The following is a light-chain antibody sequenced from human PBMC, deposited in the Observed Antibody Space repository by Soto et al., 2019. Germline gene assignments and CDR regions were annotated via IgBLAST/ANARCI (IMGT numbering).Light chain of an antibody. CDR1: GNDVGAYNY. CDR2: DVT. V-gene: IGLV2-11*01. CDR3: FSYTSSGTYV. Sequence: QSALTQPRSVSGSPGQSVTISCTGTGNDVGAYNYVSWYQQHPGRPPKLMIYDVTKRPSGVPERFSGSKSGNTASLTISGLQAEDETDYYCFSYTSSGTYVFGTGTKVTVL. J-gene: IGLJ1*01.